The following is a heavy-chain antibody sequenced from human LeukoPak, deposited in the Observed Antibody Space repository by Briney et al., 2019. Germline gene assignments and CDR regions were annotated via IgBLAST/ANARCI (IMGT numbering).Heavy chain of an antibody. J-gene: IGHJ4*02. V-gene: IGHV4-38-2*02. CDR3: ARFSPRAMGNYLDF. D-gene: IGHD7-27*01. CDR1: GYSVSSYYY. Sequence: PSETLSLTCTVSGYSVSSYYYWGWIRQPPGKGLEWIGSIYHAGSTYYNPSLKSRVTISVDKSANQFSLNLSSVTAADTAVYYCARFSPRAMGNYLDFWGQGTLVTVSS. CDR2: IYHAGST.